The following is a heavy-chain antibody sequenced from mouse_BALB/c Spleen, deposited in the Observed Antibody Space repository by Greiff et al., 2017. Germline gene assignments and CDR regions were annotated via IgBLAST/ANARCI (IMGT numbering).Heavy chain of an antibody. D-gene: IGHD2-4*01. J-gene: IGHJ4*01. CDR1: GFSLTGYG. Sequence: QVQLKESGPGLVAPSQSLSITCTVSGFSLTGYGVNWVRQPPGKGLEWLGMIWGDGSTDYNSALKTRLIISNDNSKSQVFLQMNSLHTDDTAMYYCARHFDYCYAIDYWGQGTSVTVSS. V-gene: IGHV2-6-7*01. CDR2: IWGDGST. CDR3: ARHFDYCYAIDY.